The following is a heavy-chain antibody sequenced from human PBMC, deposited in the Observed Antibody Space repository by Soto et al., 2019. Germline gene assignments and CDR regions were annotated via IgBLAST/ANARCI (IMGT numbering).Heavy chain of an antibody. Sequence: ASVKVSCKASGYTFTSYYMHWVRQAPGQGLEWMGIINPSGGSTSYAQKFQGRVTMTRDTSTSTVYMELGSLRSEDTAVYYCARLVAAQHYFDYWGQGTLVTVSS. CDR1: GYTFTSYY. D-gene: IGHD2-15*01. CDR2: INPSGGST. V-gene: IGHV1-46*03. CDR3: ARLVAAQHYFDY. J-gene: IGHJ4*02.